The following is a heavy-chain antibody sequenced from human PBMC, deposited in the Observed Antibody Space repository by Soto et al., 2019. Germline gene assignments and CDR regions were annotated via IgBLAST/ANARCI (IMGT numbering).Heavy chain of an antibody. CDR1: GFTFSYYA. CDR3: AKALGELSPGSYDY. Sequence: QVQLVESGGGVVQPGRSLRLSCAASGFTFSYYAMHWVRQAPGKGLEWVAVISYDGSEKYYADSVKGRFTISRDNSKNTLSLQMNSLRADDTAVYYCAKALGELSPGSYDYWGQGTLITVSS. CDR2: ISYDGSEK. J-gene: IGHJ4*02. V-gene: IGHV3-30*18. D-gene: IGHD3-16*02.